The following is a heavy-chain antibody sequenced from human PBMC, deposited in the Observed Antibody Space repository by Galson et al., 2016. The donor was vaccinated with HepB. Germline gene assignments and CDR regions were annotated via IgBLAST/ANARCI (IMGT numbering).Heavy chain of an antibody. J-gene: IGHJ4*02. V-gene: IGHV3-74*01. D-gene: IGHD3-10*01. CDR3: TTDGEARSLWFVEYR. CDR1: GFTLSDYW. Sequence: SLRLSCAASGFTLSDYWMNWVRQTPGKGLVWVSHLNPAGTNTAYADSVRGRFTISRDNSKNTLFLQMNSLRAEDSAMYYCTTDGEARSLWFVEYRWGQGTLVTVSS. CDR2: LNPAGTNT.